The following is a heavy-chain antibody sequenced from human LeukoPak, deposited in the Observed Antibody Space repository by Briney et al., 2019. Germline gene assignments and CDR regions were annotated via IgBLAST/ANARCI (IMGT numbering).Heavy chain of an antibody. CDR3: ARQLCSGGSCGGMDV. CDR1: GYSFTSYW. V-gene: IGHV5-51*01. Sequence: GESLKISCKGSGYSFTSYWIGWVRQMPGKGLEWMGIIYPGDSDTRYSPSFQGQVTISADKSISTAYLQWSSLKASDTAMYYCARQLCSGGSCGGMDVWGQGTTVTVSS. D-gene: IGHD2-15*01. J-gene: IGHJ6*02. CDR2: IYPGDSDT.